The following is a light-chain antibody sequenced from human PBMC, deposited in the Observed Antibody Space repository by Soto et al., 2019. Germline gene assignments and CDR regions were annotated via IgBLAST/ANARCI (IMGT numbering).Light chain of an antibody. CDR1: QSVSRRY. Sequence: EIVLTQSPGTLSLSPGERATLSCRASQSVSRRYLAWYQQKPGLAPRLLIYGASNRVTGVPDRFSSSGSGTDFTLTISSLEPEDFAVYYCKQYASATPEVYTFGQGTKLEIK. V-gene: IGKV3-20*01. CDR3: KQYASATPEVYT. J-gene: IGKJ2*01. CDR2: GAS.